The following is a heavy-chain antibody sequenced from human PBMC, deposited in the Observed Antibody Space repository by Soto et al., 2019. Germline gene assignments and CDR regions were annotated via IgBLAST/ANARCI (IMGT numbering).Heavy chain of an antibody. Sequence: GGSLRLSCAASGFTFDDYAMHWVRQAPGKGLEWVSGISWNSGSIGYADSVKGRFTISRDNAKNSLYLQMNSLRAEDTALYYCAREGGHQAPAWGQGTLVTVSS. V-gene: IGHV3-9*01. J-gene: IGHJ5*02. CDR2: ISWNSGSI. CDR3: AREGGHQAPA. D-gene: IGHD2-2*01. CDR1: GFTFDDYA.